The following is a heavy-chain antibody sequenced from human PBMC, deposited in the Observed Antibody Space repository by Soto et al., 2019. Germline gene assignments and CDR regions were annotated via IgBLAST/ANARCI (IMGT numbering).Heavy chain of an antibody. D-gene: IGHD4-4*01. J-gene: IGHJ4*02. CDR2: IYYSGPS. CDR1: GGSVSRDSNF. Sequence: SETLSLTCTVSGGSVSRDSNFWSWIRQPPGKGLEWIGYIYYSGPSRYNPSLESRVTISIDSSKNQVSLTLTSVTAADTAVYYCARGYSHYALWGRGTLVTVSS. V-gene: IGHV4-61*01. CDR3: ARGYSHYAL.